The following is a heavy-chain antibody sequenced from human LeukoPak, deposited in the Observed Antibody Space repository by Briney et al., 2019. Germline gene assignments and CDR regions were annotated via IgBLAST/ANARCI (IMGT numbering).Heavy chain of an antibody. Sequence: SETLSLTCTVSGGSISSGGYYWSWIRQPPGKGLEWIGYIYHSGSTYYNPSLKSRVTISVDTSKNQFSLKLSSVTAADTAVYYCARLNAGLLWFGELSPLGFDYWGQGTLVTVSS. J-gene: IGHJ4*02. CDR2: IYHSGST. CDR3: ARLNAGLLWFGELSPLGFDY. V-gene: IGHV4-30-2*03. CDR1: GGSISSGGYY. D-gene: IGHD3-10*01.